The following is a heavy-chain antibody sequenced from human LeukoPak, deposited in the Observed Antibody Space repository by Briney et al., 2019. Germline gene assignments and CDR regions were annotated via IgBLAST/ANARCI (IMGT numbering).Heavy chain of an antibody. CDR2: INHSGST. Sequence: SETLSLTCTVYGGSFSGYYWSWIRQPPGKGLEWIGEINHSGSTNYNPSLKSRVTISVDTSKNQFSLKLSSVTAADTAVCYCARASDYWGQGTLVTVSS. J-gene: IGHJ4*02. V-gene: IGHV4-34*01. CDR3: ARASDY. CDR1: GGSFSGYY.